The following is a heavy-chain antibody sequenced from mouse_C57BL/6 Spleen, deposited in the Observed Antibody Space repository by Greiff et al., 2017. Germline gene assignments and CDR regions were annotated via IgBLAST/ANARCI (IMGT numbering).Heavy chain of an antibody. Sequence: QVQLQQSGPELVKPGASVKLSCKASGYTFTSYWMHWVKQRPGQGLEWIGMIHPNSGSTNYNEKFKSKATLTVDKSSSTAYMQLSSLSSEDSAVYYCAYDYAEYFDVWGTGTTVTVSS. D-gene: IGHD2-4*01. J-gene: IGHJ1*03. CDR2: IHPNSGST. V-gene: IGHV1-64*01. CDR3: AYDYAEYFDV. CDR1: GYTFTSYW.